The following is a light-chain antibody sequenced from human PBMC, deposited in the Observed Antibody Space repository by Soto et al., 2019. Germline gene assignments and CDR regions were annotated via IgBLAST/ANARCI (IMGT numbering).Light chain of an antibody. CDR2: EVN. J-gene: IGLJ2*01. CDR3: SLYTTSSSRVV. V-gene: IGLV2-18*01. Sequence: QSVLTQPPSVSGSPGQSVTITCTGTSSDVGTYNRVSWYQQPPGTAPKLIIYEVNNRPSGVPDRFSGSKSGNTASLTISGLQAEDEADYPCSLYTTSSSRVVFGGGTKLTVL. CDR1: SSDVGTYNR.